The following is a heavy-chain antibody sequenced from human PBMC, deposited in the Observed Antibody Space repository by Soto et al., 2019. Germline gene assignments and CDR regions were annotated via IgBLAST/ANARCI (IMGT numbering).Heavy chain of an antibody. J-gene: IGHJ3*01. CDR3: AGGGYFGSIRCADDAFDH. D-gene: IGHD2-2*03. CDR1: GYTFTSYG. CDR2: ISAYNGNT. Sequence: ASVKVSCKASGYTFTSYGISWVRQAPGQGLEWMGWISAYNGNTNYAQKLQGRVTMTTDTSTSTAYMELRSLRSDDTAVYYGAGGGYFGSIRCADDAFDHWGPGPMVTLSS. V-gene: IGHV1-18*01.